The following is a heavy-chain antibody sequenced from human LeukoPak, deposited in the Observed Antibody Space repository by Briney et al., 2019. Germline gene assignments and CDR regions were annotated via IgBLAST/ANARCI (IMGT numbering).Heavy chain of an antibody. CDR1: GFTFSSYD. CDR2: IGIGGDT. D-gene: IGHD3-3*02. Sequence: GGSLRLSCGASGFTFSSYDMHWVRQATGKGLEWVSAIGIGGDTYYAGSVKGRFTISRENAKNSLYLQMNSLSAGDTAVYYCARLYRALLNGMDVWGQGTTVTVSS. CDR3: ARLYRALLNGMDV. J-gene: IGHJ6*02. V-gene: IGHV3-13*04.